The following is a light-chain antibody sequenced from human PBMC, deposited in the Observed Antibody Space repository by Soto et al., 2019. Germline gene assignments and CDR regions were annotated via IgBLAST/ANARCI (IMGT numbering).Light chain of an antibody. V-gene: IGKV3-20*01. Sequence: EIVLTQSPGTLSLSPGERATLSYRASQSVASNYLAWYQQRPGQAPRLLMYAASSRAAGVPDRFSGSGSGTDFTLTISRLEPEDFAVFFCHQYGRSPIFTFGPGTTVDIK. CDR1: QSVASNY. CDR3: HQYGRSPIFT. CDR2: AAS. J-gene: IGKJ3*01.